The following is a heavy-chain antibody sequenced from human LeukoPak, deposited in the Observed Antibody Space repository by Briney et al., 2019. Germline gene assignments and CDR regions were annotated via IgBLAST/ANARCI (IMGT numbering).Heavy chain of an antibody. D-gene: IGHD6-13*01. V-gene: IGHV4-4*07. Sequence: SETLSLTCTVSGCSISGYYWSWIRQPAGQGLEWIGRIYTNGDTRYSPSLKSRVTMSVDTSKNQISLKLRPVTAADTAVYFCARAAGAAGGQYFDYWGQGSFVTVSS. J-gene: IGHJ4*02. CDR3: ARAAGAAGGQYFDY. CDR2: IYTNGDT. CDR1: GCSISGYY.